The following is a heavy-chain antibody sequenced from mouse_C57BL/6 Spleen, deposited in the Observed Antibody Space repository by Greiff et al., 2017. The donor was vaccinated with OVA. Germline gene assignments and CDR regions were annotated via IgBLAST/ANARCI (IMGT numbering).Heavy chain of an antibody. J-gene: IGHJ3*01. Sequence: EVQLVESGGDLVKPGGSLKLSCAASGFTFSSYGMSWVRQTPDKRLEWVATISSGGSYTYYPDSVKGRFTISRDNAKNTLYLQMSSLKSEDTAMYYCARQDDSFAYWGQGTLVTVSA. CDR1: GFTFSSYG. CDR3: ARQDDSFAY. V-gene: IGHV5-6*01. CDR2: ISSGGSYT. D-gene: IGHD2-4*01.